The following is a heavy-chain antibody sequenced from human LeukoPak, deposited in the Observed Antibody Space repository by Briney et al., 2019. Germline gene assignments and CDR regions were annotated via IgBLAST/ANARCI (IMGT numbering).Heavy chain of an antibody. V-gene: IGHV4-59*01. D-gene: IGHD2-8*01. CDR1: GGSISSYY. Sequence: SETLSLTCTVSGGSISSYYWSWIRQPPGKGLEWIGYIYYSGSTNYNPSLKSRVTISVDTSKNQFFLKLSSVTAADTAVYYCARARLYGSYYYYYGMDVWGQGTTVTVSS. CDR2: IYYSGST. J-gene: IGHJ6*02. CDR3: ARARLYGSYYYYYGMDV.